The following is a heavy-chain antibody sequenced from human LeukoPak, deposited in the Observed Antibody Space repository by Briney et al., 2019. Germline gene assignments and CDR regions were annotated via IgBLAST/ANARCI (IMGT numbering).Heavy chain of an antibody. V-gene: IGHV3-7*01. CDR1: GFAFSNYW. CDR2: IKQDGSEK. CDR3: AELGITMIGGV. Sequence: GGSLRLSCAASGFAFSNYWMSWVRQAPGKGLEWVANIKQDGSEKFYVDSVKGRFTISRDNAKNSLYLQMNSLRAEDTAVYYCAELGITMIGGVWGKGTTVTISS. J-gene: IGHJ6*04. D-gene: IGHD3-10*02.